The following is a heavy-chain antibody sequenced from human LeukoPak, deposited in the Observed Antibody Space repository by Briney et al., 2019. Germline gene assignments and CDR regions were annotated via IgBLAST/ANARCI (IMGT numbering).Heavy chain of an antibody. CDR2: MNPNSGNT. V-gene: IGHV1-8*01. CDR3: ARNSAGERYFQH. Sequence: ASVKVSCKASGYTFTSYDINWVRQATGQGLEWMGWMNPNSGNTGYAQKFQGRVTMTSNTSISTAYMELSSLKSEDTAVYYCARNSAGERYFQHWGQGTLVTVSS. J-gene: IGHJ1*01. CDR1: GYTFTSYD. D-gene: IGHD2-21*01.